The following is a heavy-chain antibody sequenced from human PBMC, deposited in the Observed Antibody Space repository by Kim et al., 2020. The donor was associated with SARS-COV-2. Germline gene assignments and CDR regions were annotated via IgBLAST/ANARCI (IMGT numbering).Heavy chain of an antibody. CDR2: IYDSGST. D-gene: IGHD2-8*02. CDR1: GGSVNYRTYY. J-gene: IGHJ5*02. V-gene: IGHV4-39*01. Sequence: SETLSLTCTVSGGSVNYRTYYWGWIRQPPGKGLEWIGTIYDSGSTYYNPSLKSRVTISVDTSRNQFSLKLTSVTAADTAVYYATSGYCTGGVCYTEANWFDPWGQGTLVTVSS. CDR3: TSGYCTGGVCYTEANWFDP.